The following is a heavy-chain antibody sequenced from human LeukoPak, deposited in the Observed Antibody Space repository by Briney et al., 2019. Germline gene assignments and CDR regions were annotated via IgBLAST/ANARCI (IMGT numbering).Heavy chain of an antibody. D-gene: IGHD1-26*01. Sequence: GGSLRLSCAASGFTFSSYGMHWVRQAPGKGLEWVAVISYDGSNKYYADSVKGRFTISRDNSKDTLYLRMNSLRAEDTAVYYCAKDGLRGSYSRPDYWGQGTLVTVSS. CDR1: GFTFSSYG. CDR2: ISYDGSNK. J-gene: IGHJ4*02. V-gene: IGHV3-30*18. CDR3: AKDGLRGSYSRPDY.